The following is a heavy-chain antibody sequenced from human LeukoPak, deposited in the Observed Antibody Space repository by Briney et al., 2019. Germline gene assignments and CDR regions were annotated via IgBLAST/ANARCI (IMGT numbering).Heavy chain of an antibody. Sequence: SETLSLTCAVYGGSFSGYYWSWIRQPPGKGLEWIGEINHSGSTSYNPSLKSRVTISVDTSKNQFSLKLSSVTAADTAVYYCARRSSSSHYPYYYYYYMDVWGKGTTVTVSS. D-gene: IGHD2-2*01. CDR3: ARRSSSSHYPYYYYYYMDV. CDR2: INHSGST. J-gene: IGHJ6*03. CDR1: GGSFSGYY. V-gene: IGHV4-34*01.